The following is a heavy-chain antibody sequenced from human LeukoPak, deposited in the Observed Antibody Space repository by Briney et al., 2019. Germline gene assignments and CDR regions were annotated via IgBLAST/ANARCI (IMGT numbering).Heavy chain of an antibody. V-gene: IGHV4-39*07. Sequence: SETLSLTCTVSGGSISSSSYYWGWIRQPPGKGLEWIGSIYYSGSTYYNPSLKSRVTISVDTSKNQFSLKLSSVTAADTAVYYCARGGDYGDPGDYWGQGTLVTVSS. CDR2: IYYSGST. D-gene: IGHD4-17*01. CDR3: ARGGDYGDPGDY. CDR1: GGSISSSSYY. J-gene: IGHJ4*02.